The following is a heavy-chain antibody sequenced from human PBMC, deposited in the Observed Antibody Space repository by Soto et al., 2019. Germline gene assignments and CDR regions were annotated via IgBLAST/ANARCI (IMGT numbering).Heavy chain of an antibody. CDR2: INVGDDKP. J-gene: IGHJ4*02. V-gene: IGHV1-3*01. Sequence: QVPLVQSGAEVKKPGASVRLSCKASGKSFDNFAVHWVRQTPGQRPEWMGRINVGDDKPKYSEKFQGRVIVSYDTSATTAYMELRALSSEDTAVYYCARAKYDYIWGSYHPFDQWAQGAQVTVAS. D-gene: IGHD3-16*02. CDR3: ARAKYDYIWGSYHPFDQ. CDR1: GKSFDNFA.